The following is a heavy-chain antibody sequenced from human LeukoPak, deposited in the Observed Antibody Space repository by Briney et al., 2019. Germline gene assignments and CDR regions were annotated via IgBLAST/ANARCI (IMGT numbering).Heavy chain of an antibody. CDR3: AKVDWGSGELDFDH. CDR2: ISYDGSNK. D-gene: IGHD3-10*01. J-gene: IGHJ4*02. V-gene: IGHV3-30*18. CDR1: GFTFSSYG. Sequence: GGSLRLSCAASGFTFSSYGMHGGRQAPGKGLECGAVISYDGSNKYYADSVKGGFTFSRNNSRNSLYLQMNSLRAEDTAVYYCAKVDWGSGELDFDHWPQGPPVTVSS.